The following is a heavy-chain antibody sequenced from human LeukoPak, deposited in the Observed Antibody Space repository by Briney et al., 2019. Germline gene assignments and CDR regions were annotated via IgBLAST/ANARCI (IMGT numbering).Heavy chain of an antibody. CDR3: ARGRYGMDV. CDR2: IRNKANSYTT. V-gene: IGHV3-72*01. Sequence: PGGSLRLSCAASGFTFSDHYMDWVRQAPGKGLEWVGRIRNKANSYTTEYAASVKGRFTISRDDSKNSLYLQVNSLKTEDTAVYYCARGRYGMDVWGQGTTVTVSS. CDR1: GFTFSDHY. J-gene: IGHJ6*02.